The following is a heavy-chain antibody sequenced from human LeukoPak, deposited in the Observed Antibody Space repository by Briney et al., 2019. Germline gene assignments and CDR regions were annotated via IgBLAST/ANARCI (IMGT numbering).Heavy chain of an antibody. J-gene: IGHJ4*02. V-gene: IGHV1-69*13. CDR1: GGTFSSYA. CDR2: IIPIFGTA. D-gene: IGHD5-12*01. CDR3: AREGPLYNSGNSGYDGY. Sequence: GASVKVSCKASGGTFSSYAISWVRQAPGQGLEWMGGIIPIFGTANYAQKFQGRVTITADESTSTAYMELSSLRSEDTAVYYCAREGPLYNSGNSGYDGYWGQGTLVTVSS.